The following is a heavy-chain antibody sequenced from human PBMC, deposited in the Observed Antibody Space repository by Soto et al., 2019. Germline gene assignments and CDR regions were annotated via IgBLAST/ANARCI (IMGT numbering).Heavy chain of an antibody. J-gene: IGHJ6*03. Sequence: GASVKVSCKASGYTFTSYDINWVRQATGQGLEWMGWMNPNSGNTGYAQKFQGRVTMTRNTSISTAYMELSSLRSEDTAVYYCASFSGYDKYYYHYYMDVWGKGTTVTVSS. V-gene: IGHV1-8*01. CDR2: MNPNSGNT. D-gene: IGHD5-12*01. CDR1: GYTFTSYD. CDR3: ASFSGYDKYYYHYYMDV.